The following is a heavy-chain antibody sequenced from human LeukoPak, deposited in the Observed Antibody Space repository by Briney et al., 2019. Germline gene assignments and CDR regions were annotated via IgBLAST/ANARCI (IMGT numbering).Heavy chain of an antibody. J-gene: IGHJ3*02. CDR3: ARDSGSGWYGDAFDI. CDR2: IYHSGST. D-gene: IGHD6-19*01. Sequence: PSETLSLTCAVSGGSISSGGYSWSWIRQPPGKGLEWIGYIYHSGSTYYNPSLKSRVTISVDRSKNQFSLKLSSVTAADTAVYYCARDSGSGWYGDAFDIWGQGTMVTVSS. V-gene: IGHV4-30-2*01. CDR1: GGSISSGGYS.